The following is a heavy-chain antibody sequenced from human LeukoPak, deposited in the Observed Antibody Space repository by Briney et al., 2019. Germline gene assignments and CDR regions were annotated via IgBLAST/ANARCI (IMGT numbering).Heavy chain of an antibody. D-gene: IGHD3-10*01. CDR1: GYSISSGYY. CDR2: IYHSGST. V-gene: IGHV4-38-2*01. J-gene: IGHJ4*02. Sequence: SETLSLTCAVSGYSISSGYYWGWIRQPPGKGLEWIGSIYHSGSTYYNPSLKSRVTISVDTSKNQISLKLSSVTAAATAVYYCARHGFGWAYWGQGTLVTVSS. CDR3: ARHGFGWAY.